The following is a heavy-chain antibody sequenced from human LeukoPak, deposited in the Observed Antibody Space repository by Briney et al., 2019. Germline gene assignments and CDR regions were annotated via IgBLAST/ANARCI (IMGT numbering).Heavy chain of an antibody. Sequence: SETLSLTCTVSGGSISSGGYYWSWIRQPPGKGLEWIGYIYHSGSTYYNPSLKSRVTISVDRSKNQFSLKLSSVTAADTAVYYCARDRYDFWSGYYTGIAYRGQGTLVTVSS. CDR3: ARDRYDFWSGYYTGIAY. J-gene: IGHJ4*02. CDR1: GGSISSGGYY. V-gene: IGHV4-30-2*01. D-gene: IGHD3-3*01. CDR2: IYHSGST.